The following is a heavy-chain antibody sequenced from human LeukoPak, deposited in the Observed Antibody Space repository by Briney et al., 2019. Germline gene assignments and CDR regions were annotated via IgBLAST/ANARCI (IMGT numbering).Heavy chain of an antibody. D-gene: IGHD4-23*01. CDR2: INPSGGST. Sequence: ASVKVSCKASGYAFTYYYIHWVRQAPGQGLEWMGIINPSGGSTSYAQKFQGRVIMTRDTSTSTVYVDLSSLRSDDTAVYYCARGDGGCYLFDYWGQGTVVTVFS. CDR1: GYAFTYYY. V-gene: IGHV1-46*01. CDR3: ARGDGGCYLFDY. J-gene: IGHJ4*02.